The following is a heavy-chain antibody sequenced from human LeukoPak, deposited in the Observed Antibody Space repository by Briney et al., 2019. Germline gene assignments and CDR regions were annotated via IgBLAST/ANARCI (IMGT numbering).Heavy chain of an antibody. CDR3: AREYDYVPAD. V-gene: IGHV3-30*04. J-gene: IGHJ4*02. CDR2: ISYDGSNK. D-gene: IGHD3-16*01. Sequence: GGSLRLSCAASGFTFSSYAMHWVRQAPGKGLEWVAVISYDGSNKYYVDSVKGRFTISRDNSKNTLYLQVNSLRAEDTAVYYCAREYDYVPADWGRGTLVTVSS. CDR1: GFTFSSYA.